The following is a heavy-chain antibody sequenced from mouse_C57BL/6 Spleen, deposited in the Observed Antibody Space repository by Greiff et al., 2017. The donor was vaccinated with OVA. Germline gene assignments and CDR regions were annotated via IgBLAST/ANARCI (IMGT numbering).Heavy chain of an antibody. D-gene: IGHD2-1*01. CDR2: IDPSDSET. V-gene: IGHV1-52*01. J-gene: IGHJ3*01. Sequence: VQLQQPGAELVRPGSSVKLSCKASGYTFTSYWMHWVKQRPIQGLEWIGNIDPSDSETHYNQKFKDKATLTVDKSSSTAYMQLSSLTSEDSAVYYCARKENYGNYGFAYWGQGTLVTVSA. CDR1: GYTFTSYW. CDR3: ARKENYGNYGFAY.